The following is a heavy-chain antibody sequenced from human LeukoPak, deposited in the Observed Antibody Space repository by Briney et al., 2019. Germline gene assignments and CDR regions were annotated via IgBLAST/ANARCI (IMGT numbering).Heavy chain of an antibody. CDR1: GFTFSDFW. CDR2: IYSGGST. CDR3: ARVMTAGAFDI. Sequence: EGSLRLSCAGSGFTFSDFWMTWVRQAPGKGLEWVSVIYSGGSTYYADSVKGRFTISRDNSKNTLYLQMNSLRAEDTAVYYCARVMTAGAFDIWGQGTMVTVSS. D-gene: IGHD3-16*01. V-gene: IGHV3-53*01. J-gene: IGHJ3*02.